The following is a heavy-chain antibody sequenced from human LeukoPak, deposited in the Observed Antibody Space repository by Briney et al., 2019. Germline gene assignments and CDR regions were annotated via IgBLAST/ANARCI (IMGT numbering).Heavy chain of an antibody. CDR3: AKDQDTAMVRRPFFDY. D-gene: IGHD5-18*01. Sequence: QPGGSLRLSCTPSGFTFSRYAMSWVRQAPGKGLEWVSAISGSGGSTYYADSVKGRFTISRDNSKNTLYLQMNSLRAEDTAVYYCAKDQDTAMVRRPFFDYWGQGTLVTVSS. CDR2: ISGSGGST. CDR1: GFTFSRYA. J-gene: IGHJ4*02. V-gene: IGHV3-23*01.